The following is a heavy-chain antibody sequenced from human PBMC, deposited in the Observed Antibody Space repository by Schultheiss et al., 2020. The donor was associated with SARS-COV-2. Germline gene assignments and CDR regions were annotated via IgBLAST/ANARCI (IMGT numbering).Heavy chain of an antibody. D-gene: IGHD6-19*01. V-gene: IGHV1-24*01. Sequence: ASVKVSCKVSGYTLTELSMHWVRQAPGKGLEWMGGFDPEDGETIYAQKFQGRVTITADESTSTAYMELSSLRSEDTAVYYCARGFGSGWSYYFDYWGQGTLVTVSS. CDR3: ARGFGSGWSYYFDY. J-gene: IGHJ4*02. CDR2: FDPEDGET. CDR1: GYTLTELS.